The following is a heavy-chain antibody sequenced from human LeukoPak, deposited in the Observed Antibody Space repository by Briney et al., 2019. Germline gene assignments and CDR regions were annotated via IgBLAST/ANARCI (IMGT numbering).Heavy chain of an antibody. CDR2: ISSGGETI. D-gene: IGHD3-22*01. CDR3: ARAASNGVYESSGHYYAPFDY. CDR1: GFTFSDYY. Sequence: PGGSLRLSCAASGFTFSDYYMSWIRQAPGKGLEWVSYISSGGETIFYTDSVKGRFIISRDNAKNSLSLQFNSLRAEDTAVYYCARAASNGVYESSGHYYAPFDYWGQGTLVTVSS. V-gene: IGHV3-11*01. J-gene: IGHJ4*02.